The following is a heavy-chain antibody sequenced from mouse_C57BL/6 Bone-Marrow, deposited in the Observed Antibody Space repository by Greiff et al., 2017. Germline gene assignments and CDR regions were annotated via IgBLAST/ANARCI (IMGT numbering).Heavy chain of an antibody. CDR1: GFNIKDYY. CDR2: IYPDDGDT. V-gene: IGHV14-1*01. CDR3: TTYDGYLDY. J-gene: IGHJ2*01. D-gene: IGHD2-3*01. Sequence: VQLQQSGAELVRPGASVKLSCTASGFNIKDYYMHWVKQRPEQGLEWIGRIYPDDGDTEYASKFKGKATLTADTSSNTAYLQLRSLTSEDAAVYYSTTYDGYLDYWGQGTTLTVSS.